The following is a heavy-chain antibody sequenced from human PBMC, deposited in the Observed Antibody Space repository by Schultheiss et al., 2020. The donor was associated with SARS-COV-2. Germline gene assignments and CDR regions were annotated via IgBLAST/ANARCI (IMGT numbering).Heavy chain of an antibody. CDR2: IRSKAIGGAI. Sequence: GGSLRLSCAASGFTFSAFGMHWVRQAPGKGLEWVGFIRSKAIGGAIEYDASVQGRFTISRDNSKNTLYLQMNSLRAEDTAVYYCARDSGGYSSSSGNNNYYGLDVWGQGTTVTVSS. V-gene: IGHV3-71*01. D-gene: IGHD6-6*01. CDR3: ARDSGGYSSSSGNNNYYGLDV. CDR1: GFTFSAFG. J-gene: IGHJ6*02.